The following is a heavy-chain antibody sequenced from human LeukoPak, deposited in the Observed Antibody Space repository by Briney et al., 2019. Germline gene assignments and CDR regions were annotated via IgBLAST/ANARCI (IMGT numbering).Heavy chain of an antibody. J-gene: IGHJ5*02. CDR3: ARGPRNAP. CDR1: EYPFTTYE. Sequence: ASVKVSCKTSEYPFTTYEINWVRQAAGQGLEWMGWVHPNTGNTAYAQRFQGRVTMTRDTSISTAYMELSSLTSNDTAVYFCARGPRNAPWGQETLVTVSS. V-gene: IGHV1-8*01. CDR2: VHPNTGNT. D-gene: IGHD1-1*01.